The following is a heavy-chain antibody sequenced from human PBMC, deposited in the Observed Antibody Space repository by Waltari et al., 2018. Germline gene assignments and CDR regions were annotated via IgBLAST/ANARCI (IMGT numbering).Heavy chain of an antibody. D-gene: IGHD1-7*01. Sequence: QITLKESGPTLVRPTQTLTLTCTFSGFSLTTPGVGVGWIRQPPGMAPEWLALIYWAGDKNYNPSLRSRLTVTKDTSKNQVVLTMTNMDPVDAGTYYCAHRSATRGVSGTTPLSFYFDFWGQGALVAVSS. J-gene: IGHJ4*02. V-gene: IGHV2-5*02. CDR2: IYWAGDK. CDR1: GFSLTTPGVG. CDR3: AHRSATRGVSGTTPLSFYFDF.